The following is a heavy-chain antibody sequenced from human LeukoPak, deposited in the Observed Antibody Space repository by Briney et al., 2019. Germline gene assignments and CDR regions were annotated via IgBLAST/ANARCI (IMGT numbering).Heavy chain of an antibody. CDR2: IIPIFGTA. V-gene: IGHV1-69*05. CDR1: GGTFSSYA. J-gene: IGHJ6*03. CDR3: ARGESYFRPDRIVPAAIGTQDYYYYYMDV. D-gene: IGHD2-2*01. Sequence: VASVKVSCKASGGTFSSYAISWVRQAPGQGLEWMGGIIPIFGTANYAQKFQGRVTITTDESTSTAYMELSSLRSEDTAVYYCARGESYFRPDRIVPAAIGTQDYYYYYMDVWGKGTTVTVSS.